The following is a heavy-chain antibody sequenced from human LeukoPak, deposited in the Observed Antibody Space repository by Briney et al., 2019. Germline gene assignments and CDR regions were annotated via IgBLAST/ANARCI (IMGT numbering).Heavy chain of an antibody. CDR1: GYTLSIYA. V-gene: IGHV3-23*01. Sequence: GGSLRLSCAASGYTLSIYAMSWVRAAPRRGVEGVSDIRGGVGSTYYADTVRRRFTISRHNSKDTLYLQMNSLRAEDTAVYYCAKVGTYEILTGYSPHLDYWGQGTRVTVSS. CDR2: IRGGVGST. CDR3: AKVGTYEILTGYSPHLDY. J-gene: IGHJ4*02. D-gene: IGHD3-9*01.